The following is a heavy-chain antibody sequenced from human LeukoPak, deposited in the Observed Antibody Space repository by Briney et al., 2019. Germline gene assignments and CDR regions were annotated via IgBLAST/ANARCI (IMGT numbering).Heavy chain of an antibody. Sequence: SSETLSLTCAVYGGSFSGYYWSWIRQPPGKGLEWIGEINHSGSTNYNPSLKSRVTISVDTSKNQFSLKLSSVTAVDTAVYYCARVSIPAADFDYWGQGTLVTVSS. CDR1: GGSFSGYY. D-gene: IGHD2-2*01. J-gene: IGHJ4*02. CDR2: INHSGST. V-gene: IGHV4-34*01. CDR3: ARVSIPAADFDY.